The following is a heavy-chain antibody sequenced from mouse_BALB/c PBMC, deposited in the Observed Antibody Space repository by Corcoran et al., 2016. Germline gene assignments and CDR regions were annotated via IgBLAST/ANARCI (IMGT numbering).Heavy chain of an antibody. CDR3: ARSTGDYARDY. V-gene: IGHV1-9*01. J-gene: IGHJ4*01. CDR1: GYTFSSYW. CDR2: ILPGSGST. Sequence: QVQLQQSGAELIKPGASVKISCKATGYTFSSYWIEWVKQRPGHGLEWIGEILPGSGSTNYNEKFKGKATFTTDTSSNTAYMQLSSLTSEDSAVYYCARSTGDYARDYWGQGASVTVSS.